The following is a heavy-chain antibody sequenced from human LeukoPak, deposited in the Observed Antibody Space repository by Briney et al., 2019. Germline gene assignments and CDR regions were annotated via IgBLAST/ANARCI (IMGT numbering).Heavy chain of an antibody. Sequence: GGSLRLSCAASGFTFSSYSMNWVRQAPGKGLEWLSSISSSSSYIYYADSVKGRFTISRDNAKNSLYLQMNSLRAEDTAVYYCAREGVVPAAMSPLDYWGQGTLVTVSS. CDR3: AREGVVPAAMSPLDY. CDR1: GFTFSSYS. J-gene: IGHJ4*02. CDR2: ISSSSSYI. V-gene: IGHV3-21*01. D-gene: IGHD2-2*01.